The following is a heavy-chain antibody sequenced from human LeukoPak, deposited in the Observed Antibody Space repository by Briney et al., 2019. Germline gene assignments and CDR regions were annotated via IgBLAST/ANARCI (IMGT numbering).Heavy chain of an antibody. V-gene: IGHV3-7*01. CDR3: ARDRTRGYSSSSPY. CDR1: GFTFSSYW. D-gene: IGHD6-6*01. Sequence: GGSLRLSCAASGFTFSSYWMSWVRQAPGKGLEWVANIKQDGSEKYYMDSVKGRFTISRDNAKNSLYLQMNSLRAEDTAVYYCARDRTRGYSSSSPYWGQGTLVTVSS. J-gene: IGHJ4*02. CDR2: IKQDGSEK.